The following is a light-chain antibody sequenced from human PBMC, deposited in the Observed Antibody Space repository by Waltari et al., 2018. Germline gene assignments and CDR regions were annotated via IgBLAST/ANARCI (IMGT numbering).Light chain of an antibody. CDR1: QSISSRF. Sequence: EIVLTQSPGTLSLSPGERAPLPCRASQSISSRFLAWYQHKHGQAPRLVIYGASSRLTGIPARFSGSGSGTDFTLTISKLEPEDFAVYYCHQYSTSPYTFGQGTKLQI. V-gene: IGKV3-20*01. CDR2: GAS. J-gene: IGKJ2*01. CDR3: HQYSTSPYT.